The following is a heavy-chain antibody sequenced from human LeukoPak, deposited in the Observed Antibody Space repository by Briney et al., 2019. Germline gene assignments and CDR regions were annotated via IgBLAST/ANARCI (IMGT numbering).Heavy chain of an antibody. Sequence: PGGSLRLSCAASGFTFSSYAMSWVRQAPGKGLEWVSAISGSGGSTYYARSVKGRFVIAKDKSKNSLYLQMNSLRARVTAVYCCASGSRFCDYWGQGTLVTVST. CDR2: ISGSGGST. J-gene: IGHJ4*02. V-gene: IGHV3-23*01. CDR1: GFTFSSYA. CDR3: ASGSRFCDY. D-gene: IGHD3-10*01.